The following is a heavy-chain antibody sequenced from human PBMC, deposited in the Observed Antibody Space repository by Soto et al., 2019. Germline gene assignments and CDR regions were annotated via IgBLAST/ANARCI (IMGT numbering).Heavy chain of an antibody. Sequence: GGSLRLSCAASGFTFSSYWMHWVRQGPGKGLVWVSRVNSDGSTTSYADSVKGRFTISRDNAKNTLYLQMSSLRVGDTAAYYCAKDSTYGYDFWSGYRMDVWGQGTTVTVSS. CDR3: AKDSTYGYDFWSGYRMDV. CDR1: GFTFSSYW. CDR2: VNSDGSTT. J-gene: IGHJ6*02. V-gene: IGHV3-74*01. D-gene: IGHD3-3*01.